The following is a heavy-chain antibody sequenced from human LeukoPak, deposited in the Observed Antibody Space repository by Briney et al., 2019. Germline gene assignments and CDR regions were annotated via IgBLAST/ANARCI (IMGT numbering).Heavy chain of an antibody. D-gene: IGHD1-26*01. V-gene: IGHV4-61*02. CDR3: ARSGGSGRDY. J-gene: IGHJ4*02. CDR1: GGSISSGSYY. CDR2: IYTSGST. Sequence: PSQTLSLTCTVSGGSISSGSYYWSWIRQPAGKGLEWIGRIYTSGSTNYNPSLKSRVTISVDTSKNQFSLKLSSVTAADTAVYYCARSGGSGRDYWGQGTLVTVSS.